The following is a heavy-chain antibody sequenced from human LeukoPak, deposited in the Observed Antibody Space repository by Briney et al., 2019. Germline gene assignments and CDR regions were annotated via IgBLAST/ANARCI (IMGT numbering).Heavy chain of an antibody. CDR3: VGDALYSSTWYPGP. CDR1: GGSISSGDYY. CDR2: IYHSGST. J-gene: IGHJ5*02. D-gene: IGHD6-13*01. V-gene: IGHV4-30-4*01. Sequence: SETLSVTCTVSGGSISSGDYYWSWIRQPPAKGLEWIGYIYHSGSTFYNPSLKSRVSISVDTSKNQFSLKLSSVTATDTAVYYCVGDALYSSTWYPGPWGQGTLVTVSS.